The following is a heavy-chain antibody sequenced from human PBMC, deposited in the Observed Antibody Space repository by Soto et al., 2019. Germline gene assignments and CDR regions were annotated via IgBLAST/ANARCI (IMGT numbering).Heavy chain of an antibody. V-gene: IGHV4-59*08. CDR1: GGSISSYY. CDR3: ARQGVTTDLLYDY. D-gene: IGHD4-17*01. CDR2: IYYSGST. J-gene: IGHJ4*02. Sequence: SETLSLTCTVSGGSISSYYWSWIRQPPGKGLEWIGYIYYSGSTNYNPSLKSRVTISVDTSKNQFSLKLSSVTAADTAVYYCARQGVTTDLLYDYWGQGTLVTVSS.